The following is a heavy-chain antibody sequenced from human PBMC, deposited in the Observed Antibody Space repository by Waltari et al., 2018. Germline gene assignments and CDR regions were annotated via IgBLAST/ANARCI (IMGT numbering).Heavy chain of an antibody. Sequence: EVQLVESGGGLVRPGGSLRLSCSASGFPFTRYTMHCVRQAPGKGLEWVSLISSNGRYIYYADSVKGRFTISRDNAKNSLYLQLTSLRAEDTAVYYCARVVDYGDLYLYFYGLDVWGQGTTVAVSS. CDR1: GFPFTRYT. CDR2: ISSNGRYI. D-gene: IGHD4-17*01. CDR3: ARVVDYGDLYLYFYGLDV. J-gene: IGHJ6*02. V-gene: IGHV3-21*01.